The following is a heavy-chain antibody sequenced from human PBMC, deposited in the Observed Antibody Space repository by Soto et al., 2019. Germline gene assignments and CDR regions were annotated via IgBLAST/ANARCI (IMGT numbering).Heavy chain of an antibody. J-gene: IGHJ5*02. CDR1: GGSISSGGYS. Sequence: PSETLSLTCAVSGGSISSGGYSWSWIRQPPGKGLEWIGYIYHSGSTYYNPSLKSRVTISVDRSKNQFSLKLSSVTAADTAVYYCARAETTMVRGVIMDGNWFDPWGQGTLVTVSS. CDR2: IYHSGST. V-gene: IGHV4-30-2*01. D-gene: IGHD3-10*01. CDR3: ARAETTMVRGVIMDGNWFDP.